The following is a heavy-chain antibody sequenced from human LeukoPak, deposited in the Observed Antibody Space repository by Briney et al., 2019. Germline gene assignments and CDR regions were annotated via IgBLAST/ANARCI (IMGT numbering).Heavy chain of an antibody. J-gene: IGHJ6*03. D-gene: IGHD3-10*01. Sequence: GGSLRLSCAASGFCFSNYNMNWVRLAPGKGLEWVSSISSSSAYIYYADSVRGRFTISRDNAKTSLFLQMNSLRAEDTAVYYCAREVRGVLRRSVYYYMDVWGKGTTVTVSS. V-gene: IGHV3-21*01. CDR3: AREVRGVLRRSVYYYMDV. CDR2: ISSSSAYI. CDR1: GFCFSNYN.